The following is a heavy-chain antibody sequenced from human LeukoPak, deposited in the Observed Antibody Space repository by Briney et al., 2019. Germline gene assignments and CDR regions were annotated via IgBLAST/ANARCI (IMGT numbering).Heavy chain of an antibody. CDR2: LYHPDST. D-gene: IGHD2-2*01. J-gene: IGHJ6*03. CDR1: GDPLNNAYS. V-gene: IGHV4-38-2*01. CDR3: ARQYDSYFYYYLDL. Sequence: PSETLSLTCGVSGDPLNNAYSWVWIPQPPGKRLEWIGSLYHPDSTYYNPSLKSRVNMSVDTSRNQFSLRLSFVTAADTAVYYCARQYDSYFYYYLDLWGTGTTVTV.